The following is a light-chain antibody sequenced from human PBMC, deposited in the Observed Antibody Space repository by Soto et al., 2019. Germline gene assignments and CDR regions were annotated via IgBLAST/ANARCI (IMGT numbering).Light chain of an antibody. CDR1: LSLPSRS. CDR3: QQCGSSPWT. Sequence: LVLTHSPGTLSFSPGDMATLSFGASLSLPSRSLAWYQQRPGQAPRVLISAASTRAADIPDRFSGSGSGTDFTLTISRLEPEDFAVYYCQQCGSSPWTFGQGTKVDIK. V-gene: IGKV3-20*01. CDR2: AAS. J-gene: IGKJ1*01.